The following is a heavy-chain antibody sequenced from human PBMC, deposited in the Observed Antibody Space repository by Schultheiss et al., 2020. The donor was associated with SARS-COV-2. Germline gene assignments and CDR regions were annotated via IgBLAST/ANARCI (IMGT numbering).Heavy chain of an antibody. V-gene: IGHV1-8*01. Sequence: ASVKVSCKASGYTFNSYDINSVRQATGQGLEWMGWMNPNSGNTGYAQKFQGRVTMTRNTSISTAYMELSSLRSEDTAVYYCARRSGYYYFDYWGQGTLVTVSS. J-gene: IGHJ4*02. CDR3: ARRSGYYYFDY. D-gene: IGHD3-3*01. CDR2: MNPNSGNT. CDR1: GYTFNSYD.